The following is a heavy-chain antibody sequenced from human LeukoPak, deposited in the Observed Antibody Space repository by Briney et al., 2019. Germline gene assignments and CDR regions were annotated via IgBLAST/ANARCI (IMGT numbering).Heavy chain of an antibody. CDR2: ISSSSYI. CDR1: GFIFSSYS. J-gene: IGHJ4*02. CDR3: ARERTVGATRDFDY. Sequence: GGSLRLSCAASGFIFSSYSMNWVRQAPGKGLEWVSSISSSSYIYYADSVKGRFTISRDNAKNSLYLQMNSLRAEDTAVYYCARERTVGATRDFDYWGQGTLVTVSS. V-gene: IGHV3-69-1*01. D-gene: IGHD1-26*01.